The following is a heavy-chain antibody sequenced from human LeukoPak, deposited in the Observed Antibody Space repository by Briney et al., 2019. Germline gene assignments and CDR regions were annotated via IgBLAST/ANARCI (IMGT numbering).Heavy chain of an antibody. CDR2: INPSGGST. CDR3: ATEHVEMATIA. V-gene: IGHV1-46*01. D-gene: IGHD5-24*01. Sequence: ASVKVSCKASGYTLTSNYMPWVRQAPGQGLEWMGIINPSGGSTSYAQKFQGRVTMTEDTSTDTAYMELSSLRSEDTAVYYCATEHVEMATIAWGQGTLVTVSS. J-gene: IGHJ5*02. CDR1: GYTLTSNY.